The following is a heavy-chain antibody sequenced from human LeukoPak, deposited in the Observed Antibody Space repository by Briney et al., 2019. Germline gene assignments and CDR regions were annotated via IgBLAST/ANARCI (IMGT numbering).Heavy chain of an antibody. D-gene: IGHD4-23*01. CDR3: ANGGGWLYYFDY. CDR1: GFTFSRFT. CDR2: ISGSDSST. Sequence: GGSLRLSCAASGFTFSRFTINWVRQAPGKGLEWVSGISGSDSSTYYADSVKGRFTISRDNSKNTLYLQMNSLRAEDTAVYYCANGGGWLYYFDYWGQGTLVTVSS. V-gene: IGHV3-23*01. J-gene: IGHJ4*02.